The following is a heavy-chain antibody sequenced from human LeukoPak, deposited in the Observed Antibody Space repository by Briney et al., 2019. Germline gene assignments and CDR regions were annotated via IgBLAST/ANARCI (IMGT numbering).Heavy chain of an antibody. D-gene: IGHD3-9*01. CDR3: ARGYFDWFLDY. CDR2: IYYTGST. Sequence: SETLSLTCTVSGGAISSYYWSWIRQPPGKGLEWIGYIYYTGSTNYNPSLNSRVTISVDMSKNQVSLNLRYVTAADTAVYYCARGYFDWFLDYWGQGTLVTVSS. CDR1: GGAISSYY. J-gene: IGHJ4*02. V-gene: IGHV4-59*01.